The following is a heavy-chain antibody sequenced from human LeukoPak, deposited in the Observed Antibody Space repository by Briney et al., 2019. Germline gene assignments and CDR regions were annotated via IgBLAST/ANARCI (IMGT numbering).Heavy chain of an antibody. D-gene: IGHD3-3*01. V-gene: IGHV3-23*01. Sequence: GGSLRLSCAASGFTFSTYAMNWVRQAPGKGLEWVSVISVRGGSTYYADSVKGRFTISRDNSKNTLYLQMNSLRAEDTAVYYCAKDTAGLVLRSPFDYWGQGTLATASS. CDR3: AKDTAGLVLRSPFDY. J-gene: IGHJ4*02. CDR1: GFTFSTYA. CDR2: ISVRGGST.